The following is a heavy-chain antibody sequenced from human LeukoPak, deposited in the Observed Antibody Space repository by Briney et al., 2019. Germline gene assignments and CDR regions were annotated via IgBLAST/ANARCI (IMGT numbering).Heavy chain of an antibody. D-gene: IGHD3-10*01. V-gene: IGHV3-23*01. CDR2: IGGSGGST. CDR3: AKDSTLYVSGSYGLAN. CDR1: GFTFGSCA. J-gene: IGHJ4*02. Sequence: GGSLRLSCAASGFTFGSCAMTWVRQAPGKGLEWVSAIGGSGGSTYYADSVKGRFTISRDNSKNTLYLQMNRLRGEDTAIYYCAKDSTLYVSGSYGLANWGQGTLVTVSS.